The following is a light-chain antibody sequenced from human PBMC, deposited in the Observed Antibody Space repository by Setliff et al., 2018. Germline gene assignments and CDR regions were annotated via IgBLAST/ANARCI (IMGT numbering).Light chain of an antibody. CDR3: MSYTTIRTYV. V-gene: IGLV2-8*01. CDR1: SIYFRRYDY. Sequence: QSVLTQPPSASGSPGQSVTISCTGTSIYFRRYDYVSWYQQHPGKAPKLLLYEVKKRPSGVPDRFSGSKSDNTASLTVSGLQAEDEADYYCMSYTTIRTYVFGTGTKGTVL. J-gene: IGLJ1*01. CDR2: EVK.